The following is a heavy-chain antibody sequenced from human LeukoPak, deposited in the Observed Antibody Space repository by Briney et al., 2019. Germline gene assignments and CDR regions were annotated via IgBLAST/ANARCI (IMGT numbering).Heavy chain of an antibody. D-gene: IGHD3-22*01. CDR2: IYYSGST. J-gene: IGHJ4*02. CDR1: GGSISSSSYY. CDR3: ARRGGYPPYYDY. Sequence: PSETLSLTCTVSGGSISSSSYYWGWIRQPPGKGLEWIGSIYYSGSTYYNPSLKSRVTISVDTSKNQFSLKLSSVTAADTAVYYCARRGGYPPYYDYWGQGTLVTVSS. V-gene: IGHV4-39*07.